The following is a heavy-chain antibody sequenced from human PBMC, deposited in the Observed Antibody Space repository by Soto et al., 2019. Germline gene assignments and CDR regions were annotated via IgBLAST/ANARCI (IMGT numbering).Heavy chain of an antibody. CDR3: ARDTYYYDSSGDYGMDV. J-gene: IGHJ6*02. CDR2: IYSGGST. CDR1: GFTVSSNY. Sequence: TGGSLRLSCAASGFTVSSNYMSWVRQAPGKGLEWVSVIYSGGSTYYADSVKGRFTISRDNSKNTLYLQMNSLRAEDTAVYYCARDTYYYDSSGDYGMDVWGQGTTVTVSS. V-gene: IGHV3-53*01. D-gene: IGHD3-22*01.